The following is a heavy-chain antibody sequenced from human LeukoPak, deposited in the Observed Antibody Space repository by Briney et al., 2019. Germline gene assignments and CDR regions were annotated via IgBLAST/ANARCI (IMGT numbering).Heavy chain of an antibody. D-gene: IGHD1-26*01. CDR2: MYHSRST. CDR3: GRDRSGGYSVDY. V-gene: IGHV4-38-2*02. CDR1: GYSLSSGYY. J-gene: IGHJ4*02. Sequence: PSETLSLTCAVSGYSLSSGYYWGWIRQPPGKGLEWIASMYHSRSTYYNPSLQSRVTLSADTSKNQFSLKMSSVTAADTAVYYCGRDRSGGYSVDYWGQGTLVTVS.